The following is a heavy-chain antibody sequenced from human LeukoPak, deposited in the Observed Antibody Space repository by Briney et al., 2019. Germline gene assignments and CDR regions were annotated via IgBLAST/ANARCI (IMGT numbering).Heavy chain of an antibody. Sequence: PGGSLRLSCAASGFTFDDYAMHWVRQAPGKGLEWASLISGDGGSTYYGDSVKGRFTISRDNSKNSLYLQMNSLGTEDTALYYCEKDRSVYYYVSQHGGQGTLVTASS. CDR2: ISGDGGST. D-gene: IGHD3-22*01. CDR1: GFTFDDYA. V-gene: IGHV3-43*02. J-gene: IGHJ1*01. CDR3: EKDRSVYYYVSQH.